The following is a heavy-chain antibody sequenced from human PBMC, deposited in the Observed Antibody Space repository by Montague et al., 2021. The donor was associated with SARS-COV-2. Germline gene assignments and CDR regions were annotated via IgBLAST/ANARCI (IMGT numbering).Heavy chain of an antibody. D-gene: IGHD2-21*01. CDR1: GFTFTSYA. J-gene: IGHJ4*02. CDR3: ARGVITPDY. Sequence: SLRLSCAVSGFTFTSYAMSWVRQAPGTGLEWVSGIVDSDSSTHYADSVKGRFTISRDNSKNMVYLQMNSLRAEDTAVYYCARGVITPDYWGQGTLVTVSS. V-gene: IGHV3-23*01. CDR2: IVDSDSST.